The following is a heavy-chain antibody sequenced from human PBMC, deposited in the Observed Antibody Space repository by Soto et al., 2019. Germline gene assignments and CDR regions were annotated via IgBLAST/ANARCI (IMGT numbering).Heavy chain of an antibody. Sequence: EVQLVESGGGLIQPGGSLRLSCAASGFTVSSNYMSWVRQAPGKGLEWVSVIYSGGSTYYADSVKGRFTISRDNSKNTLYLQMNSLRAEDTVVYYCAREYCSSTSCEGYFDLWGRGTLVTVSS. J-gene: IGHJ2*01. D-gene: IGHD2-2*01. V-gene: IGHV3-53*01. CDR1: GFTVSSNY. CDR2: IYSGGST. CDR3: AREYCSSTSCEGYFDL.